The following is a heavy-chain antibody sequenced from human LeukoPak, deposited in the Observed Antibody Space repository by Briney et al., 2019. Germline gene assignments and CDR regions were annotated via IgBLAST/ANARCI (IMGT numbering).Heavy chain of an antibody. V-gene: IGHV3-7*01. J-gene: IGHJ4*02. Sequence: GRSLRLSCAASGFTFSSYAMHWVRQAPGKGLEWVANIKEDGSAKYYVGSVKGQFTISRDNAKNSLYLQMNSLRPEDTAVYYCARGGVYFDYWGQGTLVTVSS. D-gene: IGHD2-8*01. CDR3: ARGGVYFDY. CDR2: IKEDGSAK. CDR1: GFTFSSYA.